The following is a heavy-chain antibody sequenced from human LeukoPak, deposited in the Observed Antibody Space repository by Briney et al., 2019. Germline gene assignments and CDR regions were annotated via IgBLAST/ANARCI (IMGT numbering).Heavy chain of an antibody. CDR3: ARVNRYYDSSGLDY. J-gene: IGHJ4*02. D-gene: IGHD3-22*01. CDR2: IYYSGST. Sequence: SQTLSLTCTVSGGSISSGGYYWSWIRQHPGKGLEWIGYIYYSGSTYYNPSLKSRVTISVDTSKNQFSLKLSSVTAADTAVYYCARVNRYYDSSGLDYWGQGTLGTVSS. V-gene: IGHV4-31*03. CDR1: GGSISSGGYY.